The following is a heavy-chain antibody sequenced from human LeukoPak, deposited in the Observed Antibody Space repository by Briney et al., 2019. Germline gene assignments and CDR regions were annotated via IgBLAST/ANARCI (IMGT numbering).Heavy chain of an antibody. CDR1: GFTFDDYA. CDR2: ISWNSGSI. J-gene: IGHJ4*02. D-gene: IGHD3-22*01. CDR3: AKGNYYDSSGYYSF. Sequence: GGSLRLSCAASGFTFDDYAMHWVRQAPGKGLEWVSGISWNSGSIGYADSVKGRFTNSRDNAKNSLYLQMNSLRAEDTALYYCAKGNYYDSSGYYSFWGQGTLVTVSS. V-gene: IGHV3-9*01.